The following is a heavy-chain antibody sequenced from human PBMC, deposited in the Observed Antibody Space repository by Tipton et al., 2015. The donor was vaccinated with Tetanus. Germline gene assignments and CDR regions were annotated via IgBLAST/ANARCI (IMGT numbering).Heavy chain of an antibody. V-gene: IGHV3-23*01. CDR1: GFTFRSYA. Sequence: GSLRLSCAASGFTFRSYAMSWVRQAPGKGLEWVSGINGDGSSTSYAESVKGRFTISRDNAENTLFLQMDSLRAEDTAVYYCAIRWGSAFDYWGQGILVTVSS. J-gene: IGHJ4*02. CDR3: AIRWGSAFDY. D-gene: IGHD3-16*01. CDR2: INGDGSST.